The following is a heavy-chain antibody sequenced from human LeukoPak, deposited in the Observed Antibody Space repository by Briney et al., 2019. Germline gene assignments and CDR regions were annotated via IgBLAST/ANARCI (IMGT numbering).Heavy chain of an antibody. Sequence: GGSLRLSCAAPGFTFSTYTMSWVRQAPGKGLEWVSAISNSRTTYYADSVKGRFTISRDNSKNTLYLQMNSLRAEDTALYYCAKGGRDTDYWGQGTLVTVSS. CDR1: GFTFSTYT. D-gene: IGHD5-24*01. V-gene: IGHV3-23*01. CDR2: ISNSRTT. J-gene: IGHJ4*02. CDR3: AKGGRDTDY.